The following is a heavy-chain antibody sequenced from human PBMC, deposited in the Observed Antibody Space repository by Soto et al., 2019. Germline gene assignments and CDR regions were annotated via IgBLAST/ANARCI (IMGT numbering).Heavy chain of an antibody. Sequence: AASVKVSCKASGFTFTSSAVQWVRQARGQRLEWIGWIVVGSGNTNYAQKFQERVTITRDMSTSTAYMELSSLRSEDTAVYYCAAEDVTMVRGGTYYYYGMDVWGQGTTVTVSS. D-gene: IGHD3-10*01. CDR2: IVVGSGNT. J-gene: IGHJ6*02. CDR1: GFTFTSSA. CDR3: AAEDVTMVRGGTYYYYGMDV. V-gene: IGHV1-58*01.